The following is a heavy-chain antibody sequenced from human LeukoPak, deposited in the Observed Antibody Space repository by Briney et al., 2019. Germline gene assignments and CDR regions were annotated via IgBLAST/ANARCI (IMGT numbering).Heavy chain of an antibody. CDR1: GGSISSSSYY. CDR2: IYYSGST. J-gene: IGHJ5*02. CDR3: ARVKRGYSGYDLTGTNWFDP. D-gene: IGHD5-12*01. V-gene: IGHV4-39*07. Sequence: SETLSLTCTVSGGSISSSSYYWGWIRQPPGKGLEWIGSIYYSGSTYYNPSLKSRVTISVDTSKNQFSLKLSSVTAADTAVYYCARVKRGYSGYDLTGTNWFDPWGQGTLVTVSS.